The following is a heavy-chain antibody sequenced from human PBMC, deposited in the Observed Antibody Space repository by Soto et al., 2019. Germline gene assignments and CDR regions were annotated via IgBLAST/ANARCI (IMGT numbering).Heavy chain of an antibody. CDR3: ARGDSSSGGYYFDY. CDR1: GYTFTSYD. J-gene: IGHJ4*02. D-gene: IGHD6-6*01. V-gene: IGHV1-8*01. CDR2: MNPNSGNT. Sequence: QVQLVQSGAEVKKPGASVKVSCKASGYTFTSYDINWVRQATGQGLEWMGWMNPNSGNTGYAQKFQGRVTMTRNTSISTPYMELSSLRSEDTAVYYCARGDSSSGGYYFDYWGQGTLVTVSS.